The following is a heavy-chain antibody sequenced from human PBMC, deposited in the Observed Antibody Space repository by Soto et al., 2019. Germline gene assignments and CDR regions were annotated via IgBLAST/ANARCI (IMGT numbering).Heavy chain of an antibody. CDR2: ISGSGGST. CDR1: GFTFSSYA. J-gene: IGHJ4*02. Sequence: GGSLRLSCAASGFTFSSYAMSWVRQAPGKGLEWVSAISGSGGSTYYADSVKGRFTISRDNSKNTLYLQMNSLRAEDTAVYYCAKDPRPHSSAWYSDFWGQGIRVTVSS. CDR3: AKDPRPHSSAWYSDF. D-gene: IGHD6-19*01. V-gene: IGHV3-23*01.